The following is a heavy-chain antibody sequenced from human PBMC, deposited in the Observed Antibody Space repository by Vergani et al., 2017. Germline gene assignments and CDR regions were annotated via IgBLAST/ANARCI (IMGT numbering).Heavy chain of an antibody. Sequence: QVQLQESGPGLVKPSETLSLTCTVSGYSISSGYYWGWIRQPPGKGPEWIGSIYHSGNTYYNPSLKSRVTISVDTSKNQFSLKLSSVTAADTAVYYCARTTVTKTVFDCWGQGTLVTVSS. CDR1: GYSISSGYY. V-gene: IGHV4-38-2*02. CDR2: IYHSGNT. J-gene: IGHJ4*02. D-gene: IGHD4-17*01. CDR3: ARTTVTKTVFDC.